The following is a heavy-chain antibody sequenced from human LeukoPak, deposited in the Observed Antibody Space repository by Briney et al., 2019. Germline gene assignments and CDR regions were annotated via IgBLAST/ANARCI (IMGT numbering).Heavy chain of an antibody. V-gene: IGHV1-46*01. CDR3: ARAYSSGWYLDY. CDR2: INPSGGST. Sequence: ASVKVSCKASGYTFTSYYMHLVRQAPGQGLEWMGIINPSGGSTSYAQKFQGRVPMTRDTSTSTVYMELSSLRSEDTAVYYCARAYSSGWYLDYWGQGTLVTVSS. D-gene: IGHD6-19*01. CDR1: GYTFTSYY. J-gene: IGHJ4*02.